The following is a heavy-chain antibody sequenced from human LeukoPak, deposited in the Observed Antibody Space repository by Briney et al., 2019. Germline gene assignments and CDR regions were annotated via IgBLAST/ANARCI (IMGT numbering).Heavy chain of an antibody. J-gene: IGHJ4*02. Sequence: PSETLSLTCTVSGGSISSYYWSWIRQPPGKGLEWIGYIYHSGSTYYNPSLKSRVTISVDRSKNQFSLKLSSVTAADTAVYYCARDPSWYEERAFDYWGQGTLVTVSS. CDR2: IYHSGST. D-gene: IGHD6-13*01. V-gene: IGHV4-59*12. CDR1: GGSISSYY. CDR3: ARDPSWYEERAFDY.